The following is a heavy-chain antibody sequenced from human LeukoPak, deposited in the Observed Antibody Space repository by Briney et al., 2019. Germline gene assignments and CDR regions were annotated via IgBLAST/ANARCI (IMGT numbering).Heavy chain of an antibody. J-gene: IGHJ4*02. CDR3: ASGFGDYRGYIDY. D-gene: IGHD4-17*01. CDR2: IWYDGSNK. V-gene: IGHV3-33*01. CDR1: GFTFSSYG. Sequence: AGSLRLSCAASGFTFSSYGMHWVRQAPGKGLEWVAVIWYDGSNKYYAESVKCRFTISRDNSKNTLYLQMNNLRAEDTAVYYCASGFGDYRGYIDYWGQGTLVTVSS.